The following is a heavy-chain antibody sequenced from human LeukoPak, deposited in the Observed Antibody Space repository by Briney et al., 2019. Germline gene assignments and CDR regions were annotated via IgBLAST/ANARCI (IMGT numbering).Heavy chain of an antibody. CDR1: GFTFSSYS. CDR3: ARERRYFDLLFDP. V-gene: IGHV3-21*01. Sequence: GGPLRLPCAASGFTFSSYSMNWIRQAPGKGLEWVSSISSSSSYIYYADSVKGRFTISRDNAKNSLYLQMNSLRAEDTAVYYCARERRYFDLLFDPWGQGTLVTVSS. CDR2: ISSSSSYI. D-gene: IGHD3-9*01. J-gene: IGHJ5*02.